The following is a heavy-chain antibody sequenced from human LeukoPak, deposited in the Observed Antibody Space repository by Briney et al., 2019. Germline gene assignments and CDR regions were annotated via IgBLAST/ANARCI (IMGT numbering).Heavy chain of an antibody. V-gene: IGHV1-18*01. CDR3: ARGGLSSRIDY. CDR2: ISAYNGNT. Sequence: GASVKVSCKASGFTFMNSGFSWVRRAPGQGLEWMGWISAYNGNTNYAENFQGRSTMTTDTSTSTAYMELRSLRGDDTAVYYCARGGLSSRIDYWGQGTLVTVSS. J-gene: IGHJ4*02. D-gene: IGHD2-2*01. CDR1: GFTFMNSG.